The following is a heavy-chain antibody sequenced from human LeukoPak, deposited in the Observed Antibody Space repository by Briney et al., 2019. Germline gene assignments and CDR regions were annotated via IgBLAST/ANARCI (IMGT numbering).Heavy chain of an antibody. Sequence: GGSLRLSCAASGFTVSTNYMSWARQAPGKGLEWVSIIYSGGRTYYADSVKGRFTISRDISQNTVYLQMNSLRAEDTAVYYCARDLGYSAYATVSGYAVDIWGQGTMVTVSS. CDR3: ARDLGYSAYATVSGYAVDI. J-gene: IGHJ3*02. V-gene: IGHV3-66*01. CDR1: GFTVSTNY. CDR2: IYSGGRT. D-gene: IGHD5-12*01.